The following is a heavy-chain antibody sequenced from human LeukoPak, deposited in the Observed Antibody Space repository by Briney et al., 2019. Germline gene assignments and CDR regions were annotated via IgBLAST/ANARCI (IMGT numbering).Heavy chain of an antibody. V-gene: IGHV4-59*01. CDR2: IYYSGST. CDR1: GGSISSYY. CDR3: ARGTYYYDSSGYYYFDY. D-gene: IGHD3-22*01. Sequence: MPSETLSLTCTVSGGSISSYYWSWIRQPPGKGLEWIGYIYYSGSTNYNPSLKSRVTISVDTSKNQFSLKLSSVTAADTAVYYCARGTYYYDSSGYYYFDYWGQGTLVTVSS. J-gene: IGHJ4*02.